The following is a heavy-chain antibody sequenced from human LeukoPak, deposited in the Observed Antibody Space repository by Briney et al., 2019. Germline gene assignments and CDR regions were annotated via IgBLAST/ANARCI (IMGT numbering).Heavy chain of an antibody. D-gene: IGHD6-13*01. CDR3: ARGVYIAAAQYGY. CDR1: GGSISSYY. Sequence: SETLSLTCTVSGGSISSYYWSWIRQLPGKGLEWIGYIYYSGTTNYNPSLKNRVTISVDTSKDQFSLKLSSVTAADTAVYHCARGVYIAAAQYGYWGQGTLVTVSS. V-gene: IGHV4-59*01. J-gene: IGHJ4*02. CDR2: IYYSGTT.